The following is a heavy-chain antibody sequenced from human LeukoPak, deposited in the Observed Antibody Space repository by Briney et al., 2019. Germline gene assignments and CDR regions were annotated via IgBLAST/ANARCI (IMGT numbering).Heavy chain of an antibody. D-gene: IGHD1-1*01. CDR3: TRATQPNWNYYDY. Sequence: GGSRRLSCAASGFTFSSYSMNWVRQAPGKGLEWVSYISGSSSTIYYADSVKGRFTISRDNSKNTLYLQMNSLRAEDTAVYYCTRATQPNWNYYDYWGQGTLVTVSS. CDR2: ISGSSSTI. CDR1: GFTFSSYS. V-gene: IGHV3-48*01. J-gene: IGHJ4*02.